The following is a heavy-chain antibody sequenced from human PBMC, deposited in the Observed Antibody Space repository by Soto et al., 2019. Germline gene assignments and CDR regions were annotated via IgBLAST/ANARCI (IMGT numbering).Heavy chain of an antibody. J-gene: IGHJ3*02. CDR1: GFTFSTYA. CDR2: IEQDGSEK. Sequence: PGGSLRLSSAASGFTFSTYAMAWVRQAPGKGLEWVANIEQDGSEKYYVDSVKGRFTISRDNAKNSLYLQMNSLRAEDTAVYYCARSHDLERSYAFDIWGQGTMVTVSS. CDR3: ARSHDLERSYAFDI. D-gene: IGHD3-3*01. V-gene: IGHV3-7*01.